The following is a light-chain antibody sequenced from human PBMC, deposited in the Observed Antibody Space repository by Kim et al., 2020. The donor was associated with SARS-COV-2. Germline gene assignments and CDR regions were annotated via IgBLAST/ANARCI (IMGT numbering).Light chain of an antibody. Sequence: KAASLTCGGGNIRGKNVVWYQQKPGQAPVLVIFYNTDRPSAIPARCSASNSGDTSTLIITRVEAGDEADYYCQLWDGSSDHPWVFGGGTQLTVL. CDR3: QLWDGSSDHPWV. CDR2: YNT. V-gene: IGLV3-21*04. CDR1: NIRGKN. J-gene: IGLJ3*02.